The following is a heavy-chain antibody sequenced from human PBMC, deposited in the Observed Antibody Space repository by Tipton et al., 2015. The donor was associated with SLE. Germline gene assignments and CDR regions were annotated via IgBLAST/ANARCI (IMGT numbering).Heavy chain of an antibody. J-gene: IGHJ2*01. Sequence: TLSLTCAVYGGSFSGYYWSWIRQPPGKGLEWIGEINHSGSTNYNPSLSSRVTISLDTSKNQFPLKLRSVTAADTAVYYCARAWSYSTGWYYDLWGRGTLVTVSS. CDR1: GGSFSGYY. D-gene: IGHD2-8*02. V-gene: IGHV4-34*01. CDR3: ARAWSYSTGWYYDL. CDR2: INHSGST.